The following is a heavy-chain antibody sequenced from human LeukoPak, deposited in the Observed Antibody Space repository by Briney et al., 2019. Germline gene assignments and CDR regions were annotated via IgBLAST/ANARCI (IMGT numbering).Heavy chain of an antibody. D-gene: IGHD4-23*01. CDR3: ARPQDHGGNVENFDI. Sequence: ATVKVSCKASGYTFTAYYIHWVRQDPGQGLEWMGWINPNSGGTNYALKFRGRVTMTRDTSISPASMELSRLRSDDTAVYYCARPQDHGGNVENFDIWGQGTMVTVSS. V-gene: IGHV1-2*02. CDR1: GYTFTAYY. J-gene: IGHJ3*02. CDR2: INPNSGGT.